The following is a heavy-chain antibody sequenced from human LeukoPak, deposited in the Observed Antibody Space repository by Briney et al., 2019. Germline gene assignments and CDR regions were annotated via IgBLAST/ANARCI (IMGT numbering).Heavy chain of an antibody. D-gene: IGHD1-26*01. CDR2: ISYDGSNK. J-gene: IGHJ3*02. CDR3: AREYSGSYSGAFDI. Sequence: GGSLRLSCAASGFTFSSYAMHWVRQAPGKGLEWVAVISYDGSNKYYADSVKGQFTISRDNSKNTLYLQMNSLRAEDTAVYYCAREYSGSYSGAFDIWGQGTMVTVSS. CDR1: GFTFSSYA. V-gene: IGHV3-30-3*01.